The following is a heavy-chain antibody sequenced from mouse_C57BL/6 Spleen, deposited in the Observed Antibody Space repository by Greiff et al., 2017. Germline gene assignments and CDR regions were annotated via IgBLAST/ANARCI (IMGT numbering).Heavy chain of an antibody. V-gene: IGHV5-6*01. CDR2: ISSGGSYT. Sequence: EVKLVESGGDLVKPGGSLKLSCAASGFPFSSYGMSWVRQTPDKRLEWVATISSGGSYTYYPDSVKGRFTISRDNAKNTLYLQMSSLKSEDTAMYYCARQEGYFDYWGQGTTLTVSS. CDR3: ARQEGYFDY. CDR1: GFPFSSYG. J-gene: IGHJ2*01.